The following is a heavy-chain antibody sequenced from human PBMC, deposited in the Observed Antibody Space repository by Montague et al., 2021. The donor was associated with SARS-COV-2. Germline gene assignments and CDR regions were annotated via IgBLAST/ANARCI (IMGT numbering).Heavy chain of an antibody. CDR1: GFTFSSFA. D-gene: IGHD6-13*01. Sequence: SLRLSCAASGFTFSSFAVHWVRQAPGKGLEWVAVISYDGSDKYYVDSVEGRFTISRDNSKNTLYLQINSLRAEDTAVYYCARDVYSSSWFARPDNWGQGTLVTVSS. CDR2: ISYDGSDK. CDR3: ARDVYSSSWFARPDN. J-gene: IGHJ4*02. V-gene: IGHV3-30*04.